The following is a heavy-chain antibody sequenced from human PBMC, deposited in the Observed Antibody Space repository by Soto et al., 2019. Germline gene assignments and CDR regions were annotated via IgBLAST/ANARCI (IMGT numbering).Heavy chain of an antibody. CDR3: GRHENGGTYPLAY. V-gene: IGHV4-59*08. D-gene: IGHD1-26*01. J-gene: IGHJ4*02. CDR2: VHNSGRA. CDR1: GASITAYY. Sequence: QVQLQESGPGLVKPSETLSLTCAVSGASITAYYWAWVRQPPGKGLEYIGHVHNSGRADYNPSLRSRVTISVDTSRNQFSLHLNSVTAADTAVYFCGRHENGGTYPLAYWGQGTLVTVSS.